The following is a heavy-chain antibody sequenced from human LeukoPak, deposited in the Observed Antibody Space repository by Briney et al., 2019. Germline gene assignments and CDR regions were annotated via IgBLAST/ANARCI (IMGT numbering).Heavy chain of an antibody. J-gene: IGHJ3*02. V-gene: IGHV4-30-4*01. CDR3: ARITGPYDAFDI. CDR2: IYYSGST. CDR1: GGSISSGDYY. D-gene: IGHD1-20*01. Sequence: TLSLTCTVSGGSISSGDYYWSWIRQPPGKGLEWIGYIYYSGSTYYKSSLRSRVTISVDTSKNQFSLKLSSVTAADTAVYYCARITGPYDAFDIWGQGTMVTVSS.